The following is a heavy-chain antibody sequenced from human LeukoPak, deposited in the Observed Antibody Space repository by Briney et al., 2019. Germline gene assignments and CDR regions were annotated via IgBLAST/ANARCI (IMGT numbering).Heavy chain of an antibody. CDR2: INHSGST. CDR1: GGSFSGDY. CDR3: ARHEYYGLEGGFDY. D-gene: IGHD3-10*01. V-gene: IGHV4-34*01. J-gene: IGHJ4*02. Sequence: SQTLSLTCAVYGGSFSGDYWSWIRQPPGKGLEWIGEINHSGSTNYNPSLKSRVTISVDTSKNQFSLKLSSVTAADTAVYYCARHEYYGLEGGFDYWGQGTLVTVSS.